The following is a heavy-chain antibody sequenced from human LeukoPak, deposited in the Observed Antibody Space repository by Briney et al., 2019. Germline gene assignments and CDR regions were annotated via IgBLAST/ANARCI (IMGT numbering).Heavy chain of an antibody. V-gene: IGHV3-48*04. J-gene: IGHJ5*02. CDR1: GFTFSSYS. D-gene: IGHD2-15*01. CDR2: ISSSSGTI. CDR3: ARGADGVSSNSRGWFDP. Sequence: GGSLRLSCAASGFTFSSYSMNWVRQAPGKGLEWVSYISSSSGTIYYADSVKGRFTISRDNARNSLYLQMNTLRAEDTAVYSCARGADGVSSNSRGWFDPWGQGVLVTVSS.